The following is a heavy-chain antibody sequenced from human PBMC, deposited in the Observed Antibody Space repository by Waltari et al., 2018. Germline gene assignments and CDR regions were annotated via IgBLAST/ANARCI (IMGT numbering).Heavy chain of an antibody. CDR2: ISAYNGNT. V-gene: IGHV1-18*01. J-gene: IGHJ6*02. D-gene: IGHD6-6*01. Sequence: QVQLVQSGAEVKKPGASVKFSCKASGYTFTSYGISWVRESSGQGLEWMGWISAYNGNTNDAQKLKGRVTMTTDTSTSTAYMELRSLRSDDTAVYYCAKHSSSSRGYYGMDVWGQGTTVTVSS. CDR1: GYTFTSYG. CDR3: AKHSSSSRGYYGMDV.